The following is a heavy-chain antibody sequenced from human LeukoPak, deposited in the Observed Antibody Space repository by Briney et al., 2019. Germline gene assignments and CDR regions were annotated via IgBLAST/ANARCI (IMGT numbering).Heavy chain of an antibody. D-gene: IGHD6-13*01. CDR2: ISAYNGNT. V-gene: IGHV1-18*01. J-gene: IGHJ1*01. Sequence: ASVKVSYKASGYTFTSYGISWVRQAPGQGLEWMGWISAYNGNTNYAQKLQGRVTMTTDTSTSTAYMELRSLRSDDTAVYYCARDRDIAAAAPEYFQHWGQGTLVTVSS. CDR1: GYTFTSYG. CDR3: ARDRDIAAAAPEYFQH.